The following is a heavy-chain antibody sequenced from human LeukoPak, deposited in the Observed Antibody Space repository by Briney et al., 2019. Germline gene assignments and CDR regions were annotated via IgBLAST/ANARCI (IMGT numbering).Heavy chain of an antibody. D-gene: IGHD6-6*01. CDR2: INPYSGGT. CDR1: GYSFTGYY. V-gene: IGHV1-2*02. J-gene: IGHJ6*03. CDR3: ARGSSTRVYYYYYMDV. Sequence: EASVKVSCKASGYSFTGYYMHWVRQAPGQGLEWMGWINPYSGGTNYEQKFQGRVTMTRDTSISTAYMEVSRVRSDDTAMYYCARGSSTRVYYYYYMDVWGKGTTVTVSS.